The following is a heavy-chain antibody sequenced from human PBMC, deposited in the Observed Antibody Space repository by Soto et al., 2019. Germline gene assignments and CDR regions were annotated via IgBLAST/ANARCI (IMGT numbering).Heavy chain of an antibody. V-gene: IGHV1-69*13. Sequence: ASVKVSCKASGGTFSSYAISWVRQAPGQGLEWMGGIIPIFGTANYAQKFQGRVTITADEFTSTAYMELSSLRSEDTAVYYCARDQEEYDSSGHSFGMDVWGQGTTVTVSS. CDR3: ARDQEEYDSSGHSFGMDV. CDR2: IIPIFGTA. J-gene: IGHJ6*02. CDR1: GGTFSSYA. D-gene: IGHD3-22*01.